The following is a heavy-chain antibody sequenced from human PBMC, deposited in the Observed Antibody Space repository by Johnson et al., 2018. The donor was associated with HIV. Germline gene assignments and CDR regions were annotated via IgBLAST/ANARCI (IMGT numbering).Heavy chain of an antibody. J-gene: IGHJ3*02. V-gene: IGHV3-30-3*01. CDR1: GFTFSSYA. CDR3: AKGLYYYDSSDYDVPEI. Sequence: VQLVESGGGVVQPGRSLRLSCAASGFTFSSYAMHWVRQAPAKGLQWVAVISYDGSNKYYADSVKGRFTISRDNAKNSLYLQMNSLRAEDMTVYYCAKGLYYYDSSDYDVPEIWGQGTTVAVSS. CDR2: ISYDGSNK. D-gene: IGHD3-22*01.